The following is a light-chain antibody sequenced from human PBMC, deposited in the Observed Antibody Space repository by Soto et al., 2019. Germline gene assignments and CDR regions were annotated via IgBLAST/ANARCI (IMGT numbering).Light chain of an antibody. CDR1: QTITTY. J-gene: IGKJ5*01. CDR3: QQRSNWPAN. V-gene: IGKV3-11*01. Sequence: EIVMTQSPDTLYVSPGEGATLSCRASQTITTYLAWYQQKPGLPPRLLIYGASNRATGIPARFSGSGSGTDFTLTISNLEPEDFAVYYCQQRSNWPANFGQGTRLEIK. CDR2: GAS.